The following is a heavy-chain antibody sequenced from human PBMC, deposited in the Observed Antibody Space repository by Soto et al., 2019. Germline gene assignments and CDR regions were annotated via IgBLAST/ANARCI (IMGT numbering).Heavy chain of an antibody. D-gene: IGHD2-2*01. J-gene: IGHJ6*02. V-gene: IGHV1-69*06. CDR1: GGTFSSYA. CDR3: ASGIVVVPAPGQYYYYGMDV. Sequence: ASVKVSCKASGGTFSSYAISWVRQAPGKGLEWMGGIIPIFGTANYAQKFQGRVTITADKSTSTAYMELSSLRSEDTAVYYCASGIVVVPAPGQYYYYGMDVWGQGTTVTVSS. CDR2: IIPIFGTA.